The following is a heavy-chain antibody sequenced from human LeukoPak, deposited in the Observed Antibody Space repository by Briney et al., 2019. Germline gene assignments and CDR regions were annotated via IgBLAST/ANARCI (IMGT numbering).Heavy chain of an antibody. Sequence: GGSLRLSCAASGFTFSSYAMHWVRQAPGKGLEWVAVISYDGSNRYYADSVKGRFTISRDNSKNTLYLQMNSLRAEDTAVYYCARDHGGGSYFDYWGQGTLVTVSS. CDR2: ISYDGSNR. CDR3: ARDHGGGSYFDY. D-gene: IGHD2-15*01. V-gene: IGHV3-30*04. CDR1: GFTFSSYA. J-gene: IGHJ4*02.